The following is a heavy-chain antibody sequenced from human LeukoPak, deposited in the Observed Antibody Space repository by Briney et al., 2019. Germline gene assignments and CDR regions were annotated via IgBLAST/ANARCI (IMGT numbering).Heavy chain of an antibody. D-gene: IGHD2-8*02. CDR3: ARWLGGDTGFLDY. J-gene: IGHJ4*02. CDR1: GYSFTTYW. V-gene: IGHV5-51*01. Sequence: KVGESLKISCQGSGYSFTTYWIGWVRQMSGKGLEWMGIIYPGDSDTRYSPSFQGQVTISADKAISTAYLQWSSLKASDTAMYYCARWLGGDTGFLDYWGQGTLVTVSS. CDR2: IYPGDSDT.